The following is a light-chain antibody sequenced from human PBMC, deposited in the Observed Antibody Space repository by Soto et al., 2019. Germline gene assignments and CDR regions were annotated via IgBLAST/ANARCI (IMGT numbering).Light chain of an antibody. V-gene: IGLV2-14*01. CDR1: SNDVGGYDY. CDR2: EVT. J-gene: IGLJ1*01. CDR3: SSYTTTSTYV. Sequence: SVLTQPASVSGSPGQSITISCTGTSNDVGGYDYVSWYRQHPGKAPKFMIYEVTNRPSGVSHRFSGSKSGNTASLTISVLQAEDEADYYCSSYTTTSTYVFGTGTKVTVL.